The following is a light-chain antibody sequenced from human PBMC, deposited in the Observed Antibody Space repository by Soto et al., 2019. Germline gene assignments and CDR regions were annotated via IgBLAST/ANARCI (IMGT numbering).Light chain of an antibody. Sequence: QSVLTQPPSASGTPGQRVTISCSGSTSNIGTNIVNWYQQLPGTAPRLLIYTNTQRPSGVPDRFSGSKSGTSASLAISALQSEDEADYYCAAWDDSLNGPVFGGGTKVTVL. CDR1: TSNIGTNI. V-gene: IGLV1-44*01. CDR2: TNT. CDR3: AAWDDSLNGPV. J-gene: IGLJ3*02.